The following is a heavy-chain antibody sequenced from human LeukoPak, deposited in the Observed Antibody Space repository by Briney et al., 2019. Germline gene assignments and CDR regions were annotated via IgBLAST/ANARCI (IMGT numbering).Heavy chain of an antibody. V-gene: IGHV4-38-2*01. CDR1: GYSISSGYY. J-gene: IGHJ6*04. CDR3: ARASGSYGSGSYYYYSMDV. CDR2: IFHSGST. Sequence: PSETLFLTCAVSGYSISSGYYWGWIRQPPGKGLEWIGSIFHSGSTYYNPSLKSRVNMSVDTSKNQISLKLSSVTAADTAVYYCARASGSYGSGSYYYYSMDVWGKGTTVTVSS. D-gene: IGHD3-10*01.